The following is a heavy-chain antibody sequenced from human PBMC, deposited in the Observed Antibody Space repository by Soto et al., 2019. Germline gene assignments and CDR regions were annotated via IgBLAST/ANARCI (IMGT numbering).Heavy chain of an antibody. CDR1: GFTFSSYD. Sequence: SGGSLRLSCAASGFTFSSYDMSWVRQAPGKGLEWISTINVNGDTTYDADSVKGRFTISRDNSKNMVYLQMNSLRDEDTAVYYCARDSPYTDYSKPYDSWGQGALVTVS. D-gene: IGHD5-12*01. CDR3: ARDSPYTDYSKPYDS. V-gene: IGHV3-23*01. J-gene: IGHJ4*02. CDR2: INVNGDTT.